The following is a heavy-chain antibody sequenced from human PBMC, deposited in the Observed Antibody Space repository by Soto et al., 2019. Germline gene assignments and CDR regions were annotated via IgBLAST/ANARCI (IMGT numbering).Heavy chain of an antibody. CDR3: ARGPIAPNPNWFDP. CDR2: INPNSGGT. J-gene: IGHJ5*02. Sequence: ASVKVSCKASGYTFTGYYMHWVRQAPGQGLEWMGWINPNSGGTNYAQKFQGWVTMTRDTSISTAYMELSRLRSDDTAVYYCARGPIAPNPNWFDPWGQGTLVTLSS. CDR1: GYTFTGYY. D-gene: IGHD6-13*01. V-gene: IGHV1-2*04.